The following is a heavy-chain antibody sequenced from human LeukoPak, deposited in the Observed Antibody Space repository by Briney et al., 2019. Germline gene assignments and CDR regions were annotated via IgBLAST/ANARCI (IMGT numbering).Heavy chain of an antibody. V-gene: IGHV4-39*01. CDR3: ARLEIRARQLPDY. Sequence: PSETLSLTCTVSGGSISSSSYYWGWIRQPPGKGLGWIGSIYYSGSTYYNPTLRSRVTISVDTSKNQFSLKLSSVTAADTAVYYCARLEIRARQLPDYWGQGTLVTVSS. CDR1: GGSISSSSYY. CDR2: IYYSGST. D-gene: IGHD2-2*01. J-gene: IGHJ4*02.